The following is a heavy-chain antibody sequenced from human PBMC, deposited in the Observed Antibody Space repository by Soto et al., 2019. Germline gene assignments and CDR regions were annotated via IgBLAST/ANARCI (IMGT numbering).Heavy chain of an antibody. J-gene: IGHJ4*02. CDR3: ARDLHFYDSGGYYGY. CDR1: GFTFSSYS. CDR2: ISSSSSYI. D-gene: IGHD3-22*01. Sequence: GGSLRLSWAASGFTFSSYSMNWVRQAPGKGLEWVSSISSSSSYIYYADSVKGRFTISRDNAKNSLYLQMNSLRAEDTAVYYCARDLHFYDSGGYYGYWGQGTLVTVSS. V-gene: IGHV3-21*01.